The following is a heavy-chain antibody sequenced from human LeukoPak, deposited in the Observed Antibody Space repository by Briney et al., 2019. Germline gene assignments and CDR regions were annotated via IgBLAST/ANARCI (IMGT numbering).Heavy chain of an antibody. D-gene: IGHD1-26*01. J-gene: IGHJ4*02. V-gene: IGHV4-59*01. CDR2: IYYSGST. CDR3: ARGGSYYEPFDY. CDR1: GGSISSYY. Sequence: PSETLSLTCTVSGGSISSYYWSWIRQPPGKGLEWIGYIYYSGSTNYNPSLKSRVTISVDTSKNQFSLKLSSVTAADTAVHYCARGGSYYEPFDYWGQGTLVTVSS.